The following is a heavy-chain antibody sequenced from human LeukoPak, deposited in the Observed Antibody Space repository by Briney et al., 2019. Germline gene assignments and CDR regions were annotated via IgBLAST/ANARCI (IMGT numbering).Heavy chain of an antibody. CDR1: GYSISSGYY. CDR3: ARRSGYGDFYYFDY. V-gene: IGHV4-38-2*02. CDR2: MYHSGST. Sequence: PSETLSLTCTVSGYSISSGYYWGWIRQPPGKGLEWIGNMYHSGSTYYNPSLQSRVTISLDTSKNQFSLKLRSVTAADTAVYYCARRSGYGDFYYFDYWGQGTLVTVSS. D-gene: IGHD4-17*01. J-gene: IGHJ4*02.